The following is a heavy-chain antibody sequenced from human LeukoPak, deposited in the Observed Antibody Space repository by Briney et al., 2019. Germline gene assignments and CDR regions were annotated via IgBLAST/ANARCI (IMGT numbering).Heavy chain of an antibody. J-gene: IGHJ4*02. V-gene: IGHV1-24*01. CDR2: FDPEDGET. D-gene: IGHD3-22*01. CDR1: GYTLTELS. Sequence: GASVKVSCKVSGYTLTELSMHWVRQAPGKGLEWMGGFDPEDGETIYAQKFQGRVTMTRDMSTSTVYMELSSLRSEDTALYYCARGVHVRVYDSNPHYGHYWGQGTLVTVSS. CDR3: ARGVHVRVYDSNPHYGHY.